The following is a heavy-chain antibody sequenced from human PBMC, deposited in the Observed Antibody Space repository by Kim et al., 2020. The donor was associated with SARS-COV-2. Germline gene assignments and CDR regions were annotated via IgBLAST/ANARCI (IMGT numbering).Heavy chain of an antibody. Sequence: GGSLRLSCTASGFTFGDYAMSWVRQAPGKGLEWVGFIRSKAYGGTTEYAASVKGRFTISRDDSKSIAYLQMISLKTEDTAVYYCTRYAPETAAGYYYYMDVWGKGTTVTVSS. J-gene: IGHJ6*03. CDR2: IRSKAYGGTT. D-gene: IGHD2-2*01. CDR3: TRYAPETAAGYYYYMDV. V-gene: IGHV3-49*04. CDR1: GFTFGDYA.